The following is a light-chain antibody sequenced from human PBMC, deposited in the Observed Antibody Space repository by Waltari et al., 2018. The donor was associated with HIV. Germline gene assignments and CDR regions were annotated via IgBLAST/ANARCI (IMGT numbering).Light chain of an antibody. Sequence: SYELTQPPSLSVSPGQTAGIPCSGDVLSRQCRSWYRQNPGKAPVMVMYRDTERPSGIPVRVSGSKSGTTVTLTSGGVQAEDEADYYCQSGDNSGPHVVFGGGTTLTVL. V-gene: IGLV3-25*03. CDR2: RDT. CDR1: VLSRQC. CDR3: QSGDNSGPHVV. J-gene: IGLJ2*01.